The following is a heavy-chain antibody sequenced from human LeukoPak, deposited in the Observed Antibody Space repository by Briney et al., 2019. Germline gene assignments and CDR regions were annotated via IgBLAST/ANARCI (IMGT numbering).Heavy chain of an antibody. D-gene: IGHD3-10*01. V-gene: IGHV3-7*01. Sequence: GGSLRLSCAASGFTFSSYWMSWVRQAPGKGLEWVANIKQDGSEKYYVDSVKGRFTISRDNAKNSLYLQMNSLRAEDTAVYYCARGWAGSGSYRSFDYWGQGTLVTVSS. J-gene: IGHJ4*02. CDR2: IKQDGSEK. CDR3: ARGWAGSGSYRSFDY. CDR1: GFTFSSYW.